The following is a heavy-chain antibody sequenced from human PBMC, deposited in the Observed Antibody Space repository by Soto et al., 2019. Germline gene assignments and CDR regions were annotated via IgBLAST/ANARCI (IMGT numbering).Heavy chain of an antibody. CDR2: ISGSGGRT. Sequence: VQLLESGGGLVQPGGSLRLSCAASGFTFSSYAMSWVRQAPGKGLEWVSAISGSGGRTYYADSVKGRFTISRDNSKNTLYLQMNSLRAEDTAVYYCAKDVVDIAVAGTAAAFDIWGQGTMVTVSS. CDR1: GFTFSSYA. J-gene: IGHJ3*02. D-gene: IGHD6-19*01. V-gene: IGHV3-23*01. CDR3: AKDVVDIAVAGTAAAFDI.